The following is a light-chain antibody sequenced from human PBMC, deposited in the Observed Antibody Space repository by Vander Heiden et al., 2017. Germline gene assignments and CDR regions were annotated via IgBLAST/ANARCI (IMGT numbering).Light chain of an antibody. CDR3: SSYAGRNNVV. CDR1: SNDVGGYNY. CDR2: DVS. Sequence: QSALTQPPSASGSPGQSVTISCTGTSNDVGGYNYVSWYQQHPGKAPKLIVYDVSERPSGVPDRFSGSKSGNTASLTVSGLQAEDEADYYCSSYAGRNNVVFGGGTKLTVL. J-gene: IGLJ2*01. V-gene: IGLV2-8*01.